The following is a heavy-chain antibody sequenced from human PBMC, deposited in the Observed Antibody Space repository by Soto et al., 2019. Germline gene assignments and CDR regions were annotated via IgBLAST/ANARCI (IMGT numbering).Heavy chain of an antibody. CDR3: ARRGYIGYDDY. Sequence: QVQLQESGPGLVKPSETLSLTCTVSGGSISSYYWSWIRQPPGKGLEWIGYIYYSGGINYNPSLKSRVTLSVDTSKTQFSLKLSSVTAADTAVYYCARRGYIGYDDYWGQGTLVTVSS. J-gene: IGHJ4*02. V-gene: IGHV4-59*08. CDR2: IYYSGGI. D-gene: IGHD5-12*01. CDR1: GGSISSYY.